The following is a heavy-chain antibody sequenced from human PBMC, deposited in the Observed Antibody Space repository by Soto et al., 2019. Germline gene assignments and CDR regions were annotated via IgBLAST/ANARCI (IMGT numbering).Heavy chain of an antibody. J-gene: IGHJ4*02. CDR3: ARHRIPAGGYFDY. D-gene: IGHD1-26*01. V-gene: IGHV4-39*01. CDR1: GGSISSSSYY. Sequence: SETLSLTCTVSGGSISSSSYYWGWIRQPPGEGLEWIGSIYYSGSTYYNPSLKSRVTISVDTSKNQFSLKLSSVTAADTAVYYCARHRIPAGGYFDYWGQGTLVTVSS. CDR2: IYYSGST.